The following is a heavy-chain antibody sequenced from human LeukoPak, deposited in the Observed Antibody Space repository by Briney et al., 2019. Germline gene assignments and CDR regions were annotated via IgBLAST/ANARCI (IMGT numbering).Heavy chain of an antibody. CDR2: INPNSGGT. V-gene: IGHV1-2*02. CDR3: FAYCSSTSCSRDY. Sequence: ASVKVSCKASGYTFTGYYMHWVRQAPGQGLEWMGWINPNSGGTNYAQKFQGRVTMTRDTSISTAYMELSRLRSDDTAVYYCFAYCSSTSCSRDYWGQGTLVTVSS. CDR1: GYTFTGYY. J-gene: IGHJ4*02. D-gene: IGHD2-2*01.